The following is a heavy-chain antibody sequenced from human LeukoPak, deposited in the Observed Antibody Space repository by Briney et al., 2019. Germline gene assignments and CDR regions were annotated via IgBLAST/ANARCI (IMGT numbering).Heavy chain of an antibody. V-gene: IGHV1-3*01. Sequence: ASVKVSCKASGYTFTDYAIHWVRQAPGQRLEWMGWINAGNGNTKYSQKSQGRVTITRDTSASTAYMELSSLRSEDTAVYYCARESLTREEGMDVWGQGTTVTVSS. CDR2: INAGNGNT. D-gene: IGHD2-8*01. CDR3: ARESLTREEGMDV. CDR1: GYTFTDYA. J-gene: IGHJ6*02.